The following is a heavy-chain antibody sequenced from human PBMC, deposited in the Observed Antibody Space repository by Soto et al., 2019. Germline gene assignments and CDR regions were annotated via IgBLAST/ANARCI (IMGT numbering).Heavy chain of an antibody. CDR1: GGSISSGGYS. Sequence: SETLSLTCAVSGGSISSGGYSWSWIRQPPGKGLEWIGYIYHSGSTYYNPSLKSRVTISVDTSKNQFSLKLSSVTAADTAVYYCARLRLLVVSYWGQGTLVTVSS. V-gene: IGHV4-30-2*01. J-gene: IGHJ4*02. CDR3: ARLRLLVVSY. D-gene: IGHD2-15*01. CDR2: IYHSGST.